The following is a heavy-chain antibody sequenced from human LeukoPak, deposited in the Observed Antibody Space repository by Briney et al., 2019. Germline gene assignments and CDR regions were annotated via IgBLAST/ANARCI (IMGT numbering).Heavy chain of an antibody. CDR1: GLTFDDYA. J-gene: IGHJ4*02. Sequence: PGGSLRLSCAASGLTFDDYAMHWVRHAPGKGLEWVSGISWNSGSIGYADSVKGRFTISRDNAKNSLYLQMNSLRAEDTALYYCAKDMGAHYSNEFGQDTGVDYWGQGTLVTVSS. CDR2: ISWNSGSI. D-gene: IGHD4-11*01. V-gene: IGHV3-9*01. CDR3: AKDMGAHYSNEFGQDTGVDY.